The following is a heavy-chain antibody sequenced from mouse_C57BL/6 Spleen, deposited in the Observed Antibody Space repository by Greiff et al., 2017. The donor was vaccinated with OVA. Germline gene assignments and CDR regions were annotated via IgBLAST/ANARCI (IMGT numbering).Heavy chain of an antibody. Sequence: QVQLQQPGAELVKPGASVKLSCKASGYTFTSYWMQWVKQRPGQGLEWIGEIDPSDSYTNYNQKFKGKATLTVDTSSSTAYMQLSSLTSEDSAVXYCARRGGSSYLWYFDVWGTGTTVTVSS. CDR3: ARRGGSSYLWYFDV. V-gene: IGHV1-50*01. CDR1: GYTFTSYW. D-gene: IGHD1-1*01. CDR2: IDPSDSYT. J-gene: IGHJ1*03.